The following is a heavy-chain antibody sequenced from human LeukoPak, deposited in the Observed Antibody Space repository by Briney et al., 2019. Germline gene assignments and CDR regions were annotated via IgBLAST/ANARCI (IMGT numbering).Heavy chain of an antibody. D-gene: IGHD3/OR15-3a*01. V-gene: IGHV4-39*01. CDR2: IYYSGNT. CDR1: GVSISSSNSY. CDR3: AGQTGSGLFILP. J-gene: IGHJ4*02. Sequence: SETLSLTCTVSGVSISSSNSYWGWIRQPPGKGLEWIGSIYYSGNTYYNASLKSQVSISIDTSKNRFSLKLTSVTAADTAVYYCAGQTGSGLFILPGGQGTLVTVSS.